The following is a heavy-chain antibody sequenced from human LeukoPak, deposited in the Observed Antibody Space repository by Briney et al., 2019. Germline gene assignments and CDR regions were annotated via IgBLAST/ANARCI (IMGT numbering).Heavy chain of an antibody. V-gene: IGHV4-39*01. CDR2: IYYSGST. CDR3: ARHKPYYHDSSGYYDY. Sequence: SETLSLTCTVSGGSIRSSSYYWGWLRQPPGKGREWNGSIYYSGSTYYNPSRKRRVTISVDTSKNQFSLKLISVTAADTAVYYCARHKPYYHDSSGYYDYWGQGTLVTVSS. J-gene: IGHJ4*02. D-gene: IGHD3-22*01. CDR1: GGSIRSSSYY.